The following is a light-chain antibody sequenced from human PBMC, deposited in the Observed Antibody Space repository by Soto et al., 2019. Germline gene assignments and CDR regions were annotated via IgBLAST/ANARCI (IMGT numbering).Light chain of an antibody. CDR2: GAS. V-gene: IGKV3-15*01. Sequence: EIVMMQSPATLSVSPGERATLSCRASQSVSSNLAWYQQKPGQAPRLLIYGASTRATGIPATFSGSGSGTEFTLTISSLQSEDFAVYYCQQYNNWPITFGQGTRLEIK. CDR1: QSVSSN. CDR3: QQYNNWPIT. J-gene: IGKJ5*01.